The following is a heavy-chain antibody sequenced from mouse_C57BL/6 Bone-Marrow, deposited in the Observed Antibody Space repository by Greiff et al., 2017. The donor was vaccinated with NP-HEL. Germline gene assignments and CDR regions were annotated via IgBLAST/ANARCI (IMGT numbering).Heavy chain of an antibody. CDR1: GFTFSSYG. Sequence: EVNVVESGGDLVKPGGSPKLSCAASGFTFSSYGMSWVRQTPDKRLEWVATISSGGSYTYYPDSVKGRFTISRDNAKNTLYLQMSSLKSEDTAMYYCASPYDYDVAWFAYWGQGTLVTVSA. V-gene: IGHV5-6*01. CDR3: ASPYDYDVAWFAY. J-gene: IGHJ3*01. D-gene: IGHD2-4*01. CDR2: ISSGGSYT.